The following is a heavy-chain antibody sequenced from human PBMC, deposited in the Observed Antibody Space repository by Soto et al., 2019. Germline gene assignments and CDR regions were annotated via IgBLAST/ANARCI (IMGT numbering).Heavy chain of an antibody. CDR2: MYHSGST. D-gene: IGHD3-9*01. CDR3: ARVQFDIPGYYGMDV. CDR1: GGSISSGGYS. V-gene: IGHV4-30-2*01. J-gene: IGHJ6*02. Sequence: SETLSLTCAVSGGSISSGGYSWSWIRQPPGKGLEWIGYMYHSGSTYYNPSLKSRVTISIDRSKNQFSLRLSSVTAADTAVYYCARVQFDIPGYYGMDVWGQGTTVTVSS.